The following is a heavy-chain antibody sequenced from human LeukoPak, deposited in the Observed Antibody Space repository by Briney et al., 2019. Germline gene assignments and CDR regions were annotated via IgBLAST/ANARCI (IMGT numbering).Heavy chain of an antibody. CDR2: IYYRGTT. J-gene: IGHJ4*02. D-gene: IGHD3-3*01. Sequence: SETLSLTCTVSGDSIDSYYWSWIRQPPGKGLEWIGYIYYRGTTSYNPFLKSRVTISVDTSKNQFSLKLNSVTAADTAVYYCASDRSGLSFCFWGQGTLVTVSS. CDR1: GDSIDSYY. CDR3: ASDRSGLSFCF. V-gene: IGHV4-59*12.